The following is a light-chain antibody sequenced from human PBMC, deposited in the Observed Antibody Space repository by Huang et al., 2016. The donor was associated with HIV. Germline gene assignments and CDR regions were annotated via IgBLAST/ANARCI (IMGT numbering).Light chain of an antibody. CDR2: WAS. J-gene: IGKJ2*01. CDR3: QQYYYTPLT. V-gene: IGKV4-1*01. Sequence: DIVMTQSPDSLTVSLGERSTINCTSSQSLFYRSKKKNYLAWYQRKPGQPPKLHIYWASTRESGVPYRFSGSGSVSDFTLTISSPQAEDVAIYYCQQYYYTPLTFGQGTKLEIK. CDR1: QSLFYRSKKKNY.